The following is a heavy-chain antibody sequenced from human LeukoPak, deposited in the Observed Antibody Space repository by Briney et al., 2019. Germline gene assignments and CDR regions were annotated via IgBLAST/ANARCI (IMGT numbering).Heavy chain of an antibody. J-gene: IGHJ4*02. CDR2: ISYDGSNK. CDR1: GFTFSSYA. CDR3: ASQGSYYDSSGTYYFDY. Sequence: PGGSLRLSCAASGFTFSSYAMHWVRQAPGKGLEWVAVISYDGSNKYYADSVKGRFTISRDNSKNTLYLQMNSLRAEDTAVYYCASQGSYYDSSGTYYFDYWGQGTLVTVSS. V-gene: IGHV3-30-3*01. D-gene: IGHD3-22*01.